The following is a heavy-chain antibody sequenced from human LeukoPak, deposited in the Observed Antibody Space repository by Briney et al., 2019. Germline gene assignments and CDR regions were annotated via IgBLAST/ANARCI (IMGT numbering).Heavy chain of an antibody. V-gene: IGHV1-46*01. J-gene: IGHJ4*02. CDR1: GYTFTGYY. D-gene: IGHD3-10*01. Sequence: GASVKVSCKSSGYTFTGYYMHWVRQAPGQGLEWMGIINPSGGSTSYAQTFQGRVSMTRDMSTSTVYMELSSLRSEATAVCYCASSRYGSGSYPPDYWGQGTLVTVSS. CDR2: INPSGGST. CDR3: ASSRYGSGSYPPDY.